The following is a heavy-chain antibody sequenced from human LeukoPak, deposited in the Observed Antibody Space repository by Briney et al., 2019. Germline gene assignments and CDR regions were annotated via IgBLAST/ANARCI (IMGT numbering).Heavy chain of an antibody. V-gene: IGHV1-18*01. CDR2: ISADNGNT. Sequence: GASVKVSCKASGYTFTSYGISWVRQAPRQGLEWMGWISADNGNTKYAQKLQGRVTMTTDTSTSTAYMELRSLRSDDTAVYYCARDWAPLSGNYYDAWFDPWGQGTLVTVSS. J-gene: IGHJ5*02. D-gene: IGHD1-26*01. CDR1: GYTFTSYG. CDR3: ARDWAPLSGNYYDAWFDP.